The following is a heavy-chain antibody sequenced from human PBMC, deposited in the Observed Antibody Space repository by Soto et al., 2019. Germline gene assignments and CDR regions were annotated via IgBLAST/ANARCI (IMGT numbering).Heavy chain of an antibody. V-gene: IGHV3-30-3*01. CDR1: GFTFSSYA. CDR2: ISYDGSNK. Sequence: PGGSLRLPCAASGFTFSSYAMHWVRQAPGKGLEWVAVISYDGSNKYYADSVKGRFTISRDNSKNTLYLQMNSLRAEDTAVYYCARDFGGYYDSSGDRYYYYGMDVWGQGTTVTVSS. J-gene: IGHJ6*02. D-gene: IGHD3-22*01. CDR3: ARDFGGYYDSSGDRYYYYGMDV.